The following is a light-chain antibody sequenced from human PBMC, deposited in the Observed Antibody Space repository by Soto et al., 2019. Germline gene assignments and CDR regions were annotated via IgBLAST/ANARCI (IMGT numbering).Light chain of an antibody. CDR3: HQSYSAPQM. CDR2: LAS. J-gene: IGKJ1*01. CDR1: QTISSY. V-gene: IGKV1-39*01. Sequence: DIQMTQSPSSLSASVGDRVTITCRASQTISSYLHWYQQSPGKAPNLLIYLASNLQSGVPSRFSGRGSGTDFTLTISSLQPEDFATYYCHQSYSAPQMFGLGTEVEIK.